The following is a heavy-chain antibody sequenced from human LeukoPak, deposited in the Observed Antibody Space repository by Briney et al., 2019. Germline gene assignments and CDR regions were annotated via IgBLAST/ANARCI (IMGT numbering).Heavy chain of an antibody. D-gene: IGHD6-13*01. CDR1: GFPFSSYG. V-gene: IGHV3-64D*06. CDR2: ISSNGGST. Sequence: GGSLRFSCAASGFPFSSYGMSLVRQAPGKGLEYVSAISSNGGSTYYADSVKGRFTISRDNSKNTLYLQMSSLRAEDTAVYYCVCLDDSSSWYDYWGQGTLVTVSS. J-gene: IGHJ4*02. CDR3: VCLDDSSSWYDY.